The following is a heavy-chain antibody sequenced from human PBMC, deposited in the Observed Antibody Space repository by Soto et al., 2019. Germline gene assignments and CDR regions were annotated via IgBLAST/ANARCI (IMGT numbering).Heavy chain of an antibody. CDR2: IHYSAST. V-gene: IGHV4-61*01. CDR1: GASVSSGSYY. J-gene: IGHJ4*02. CDR3: ASPPRI. Sequence: SETLSLTCTVSGASVSSGSYYWSWIRQPPGKGLEWIGYIHYSASTNYNPALKSRVTISIDTSKDQFSLKLSSVTAADTAVYYCASPPRIWGQGTLVTVSS.